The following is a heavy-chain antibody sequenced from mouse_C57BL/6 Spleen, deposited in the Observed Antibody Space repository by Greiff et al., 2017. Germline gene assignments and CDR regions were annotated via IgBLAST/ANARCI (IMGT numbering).Heavy chain of an antibody. V-gene: IGHV10-1*01. J-gene: IGHJ2*01. CDR1: GFSFNTYA. CDR3: VRGGLVFDY. Sequence: EVMLVESGGGLVQPKGSLKLSCAASGFSFNTYAMNWVRQAPGKGLEWVARIRSKSNNYATYYADSVKDRFTISRDDSESMLYLQMNNLKTEDTAMYYCVRGGLVFDYWGQGTTLTVSS. CDR2: IRSKSNNYAT. D-gene: IGHD3-3*01.